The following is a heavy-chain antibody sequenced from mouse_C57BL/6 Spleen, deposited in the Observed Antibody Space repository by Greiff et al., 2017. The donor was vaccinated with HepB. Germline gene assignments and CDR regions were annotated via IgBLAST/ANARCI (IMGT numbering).Heavy chain of an antibody. J-gene: IGHJ4*01. V-gene: IGHV1-54*01. Sequence: VKLMESGAELVRPGTSVKVSCKASGYAFTNYLIEWVKQRPGQGLEWIGVINPGSGGTNYNEKFKGKATLTADKSSSTAYMQLSSLTSEDSAVYFCARGFYGSSRNYYAMDYWGQGTSVTVSS. CDR2: INPGSGGT. D-gene: IGHD1-1*01. CDR3: ARGFYGSSRNYYAMDY. CDR1: GYAFTNYL.